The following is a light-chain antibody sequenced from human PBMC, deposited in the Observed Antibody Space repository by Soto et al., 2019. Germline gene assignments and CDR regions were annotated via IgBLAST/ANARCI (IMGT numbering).Light chain of an antibody. CDR2: LGS. CDR3: MQALQTPRT. V-gene: IGKV2-28*01. J-gene: IGKJ1*01. Sequence: DIVMTQSPLSLPVTPGEPASISCRSSLSLLENNGYNYLDWYLQKPGQSPQLLIYLGSNRASGVPDRFSGSGSGTDFTLKISRVEAEDVGVYYCMQALQTPRTFGQGTKVEI. CDR1: LSLLENNGYNY.